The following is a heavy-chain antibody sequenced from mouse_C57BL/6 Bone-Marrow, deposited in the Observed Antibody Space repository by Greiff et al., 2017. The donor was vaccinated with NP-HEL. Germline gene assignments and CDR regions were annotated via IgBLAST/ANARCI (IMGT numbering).Heavy chain of an antibody. J-gene: IGHJ1*03. V-gene: IGHV14-2*01. CDR3: ARPYGSSYHWYFDV. CDR2: IDPEDGET. Sequence: VQLKQSGAELVKPGASVKLSCTASGFNIKDYYMHWVKQRTEQGLEWIGRIDPEDGETKYAPTFQGKATITADTSSNTAYLQLSSLTSEDTAVYYCARPYGSSYHWYFDVWGTGTTVTVSS. D-gene: IGHD1-1*01. CDR1: GFNIKDYY.